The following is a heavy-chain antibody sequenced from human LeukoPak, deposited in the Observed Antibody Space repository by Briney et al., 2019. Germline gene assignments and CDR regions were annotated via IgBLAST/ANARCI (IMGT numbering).Heavy chain of an antibody. V-gene: IGHV3-23*01. J-gene: IGHJ5*02. Sequence: GSLRLSCAASGFTFSSYAMSWVRQAPGKGLEWVSAISGSGGSTYYADSVKGRFTISRDNSKNTLYLQMNSLRAEDTAVYYCASQPTIAVAGSRITWGQGTLVTVSS. D-gene: IGHD6-19*01. CDR2: ISGSGGST. CDR3: ASQPTIAVAGSRIT. CDR1: GFTFSSYA.